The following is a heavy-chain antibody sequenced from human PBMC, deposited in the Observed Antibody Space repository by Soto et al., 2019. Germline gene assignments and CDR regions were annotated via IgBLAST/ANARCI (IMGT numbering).Heavy chain of an antibody. CDR3: ARSYYDFWSGYSADYYYYYMDV. D-gene: IGHD3-3*01. J-gene: IGHJ6*03. V-gene: IGHV4-59*01. CDR2: IYYSGST. Sequence: SETLSLTCTVSGGSISSYYWSWIRQPPGKGLEWIGYIYYSGSTNYNPSLKSRVTISVDTSKNQFSLKLSSVTAADTAVYYCARSYYDFWSGYSADYYYYYMDVWGKGTTVTVSS. CDR1: GGSISSYY.